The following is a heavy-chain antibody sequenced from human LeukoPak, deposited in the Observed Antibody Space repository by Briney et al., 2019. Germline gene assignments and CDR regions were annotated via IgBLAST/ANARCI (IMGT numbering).Heavy chain of an antibody. D-gene: IGHD3-3*01. Sequence: GGSLRLSCAASGFTFSSYWMSWVRQAPGKGLGWVANIKQDGSEKYYVDSVKGRFTISRDNAKNSLYLQMNSLRAEDTAVYYCARDPPEYDFWSGYYPYWGQGTLVTVSS. CDR2: IKQDGSEK. V-gene: IGHV3-7*01. CDR1: GFTFSSYW. J-gene: IGHJ4*02. CDR3: ARDPPEYDFWSGYYPY.